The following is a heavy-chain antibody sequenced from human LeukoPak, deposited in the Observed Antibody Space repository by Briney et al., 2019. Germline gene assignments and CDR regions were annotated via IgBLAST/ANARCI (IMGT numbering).Heavy chain of an antibody. D-gene: IGHD3-22*01. CDR1: GGSISSSSYY. J-gene: IGHJ4*02. V-gene: IGHV4-39*01. CDR3: ARQGTMIGVDY. CDR2: IYYSGST. Sequence: SETLSLTCTVSGGSISSSSYYWGWIRQPPGKGLEWNGSIYYSGSTYYNPSLKSRVTISVDTSKNQFSLKLSSVTAADTAVYYCARQGTMIGVDYWGQGTLVTVSS.